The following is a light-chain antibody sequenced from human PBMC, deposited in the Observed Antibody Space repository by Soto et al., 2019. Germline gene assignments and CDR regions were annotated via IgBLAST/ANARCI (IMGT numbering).Light chain of an antibody. CDR3: QQYGSLPYI. CDR2: AAS. V-gene: IGKV1-33*01. CDR1: QDISNH. Sequence: DIQMTQSPSSLSASVGDRVTITCQASQDISNHLNWYQLQPGEAPKLLIYAASNLETGVQSRFSGGGSGTDFTFTISRLQPEDITIYYCQQYGSLPYIFGQGTKLEIK. J-gene: IGKJ2*01.